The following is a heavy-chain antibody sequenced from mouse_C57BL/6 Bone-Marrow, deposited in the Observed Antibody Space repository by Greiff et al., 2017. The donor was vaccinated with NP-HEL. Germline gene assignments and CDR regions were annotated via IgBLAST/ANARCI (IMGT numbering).Heavy chain of an antibody. CDR2: IYPGDGDT. J-gene: IGHJ4*01. CDR3: AGDYYGSSYLYAMDY. Sequence: VQLQQSGPELVKPGASVKLSCKASGYAFSSSWMNWVKQRPGKGLEWIGRIYPGDGDTNYNGKFKGKATLTADNSSSTAYMQLSSLTSEDSAVYFCAGDYYGSSYLYAMDYWGQGTSVTVSS. CDR1: GYAFSSSW. V-gene: IGHV1-82*01. D-gene: IGHD1-1*01.